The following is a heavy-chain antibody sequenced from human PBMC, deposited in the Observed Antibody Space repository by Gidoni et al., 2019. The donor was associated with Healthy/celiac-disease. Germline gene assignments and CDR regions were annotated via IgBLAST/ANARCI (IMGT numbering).Heavy chain of an antibody. J-gene: IGHJ2*01. CDR3: TRDMGDYGDYDWYFDL. CDR2: IRSKAYGGTT. D-gene: IGHD4-17*01. V-gene: IGHV3-49*04. Sequence: EEQLVESGGGLVQQGRSLRLHCTASAFTFGDYAMSWVRQAPGKGLEWVGFIRSKAYGGTTEYAASVKGRFTISRDDSKSIAYRQMNSLKTEDTAVYYCTRDMGDYGDYDWYFDLWGRGTLVTVSS. CDR1: AFTFGDYA.